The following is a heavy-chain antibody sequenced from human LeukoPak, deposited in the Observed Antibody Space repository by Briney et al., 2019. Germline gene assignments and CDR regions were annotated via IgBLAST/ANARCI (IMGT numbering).Heavy chain of an antibody. CDR1: GFTFSSYG. Sequence: GGSLRLSCAASGFTFSSYGMHWVRQAPGKGLEWVAVISYDGSNKYYADSVKGRFTISRDNSKNTLYLQMNSLRAEDTAVYYCAKVVVAATYYYYGMGVWGQGTTVTVSS. D-gene: IGHD2-15*01. CDR2: ISYDGSNK. V-gene: IGHV3-30*18. CDR3: AKVVVAATYYYYGMGV. J-gene: IGHJ6*02.